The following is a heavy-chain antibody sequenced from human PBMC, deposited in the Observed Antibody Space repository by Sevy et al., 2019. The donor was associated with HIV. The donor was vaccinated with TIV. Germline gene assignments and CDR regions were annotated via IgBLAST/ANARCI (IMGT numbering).Heavy chain of an antibody. CDR1: GFTFSSYA. CDR3: ASEGGYYDFWSGYYIGTHYDY. D-gene: IGHD3-3*01. V-gene: IGHV3-30-3*01. CDR2: ISCDGSNK. Sequence: GGSLRLSCAASGFTFSSYAMHWVRQAPGKGLEWVAVISCDGSNKYYADSVKGRFTISRDNSKNTLYLQMNSLRAEDTAVYYCASEGGYYDFWSGYYIGTHYDYWGQGTLVTVSS. J-gene: IGHJ4*02.